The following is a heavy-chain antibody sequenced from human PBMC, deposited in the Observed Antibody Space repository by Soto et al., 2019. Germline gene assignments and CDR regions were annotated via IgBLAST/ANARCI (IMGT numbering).Heavy chain of an antibody. CDR3: ARVSGYGSGSYSYYYYGMDV. D-gene: IGHD3-10*01. V-gene: IGHV4-34*01. CDR2: INHSGGT. J-gene: IGHJ6*02. Sequence: SETLSLTCAVYGGSFSAYYWSWIRQPPGKGLEWIGEINHSGGTSYNPSLKSRVTISVDTSKSQFSLKLTSVTAADTAVYYCARVSGYGSGSYSYYYYGMDVWGQGTTVT. CDR1: GGSFSAYY.